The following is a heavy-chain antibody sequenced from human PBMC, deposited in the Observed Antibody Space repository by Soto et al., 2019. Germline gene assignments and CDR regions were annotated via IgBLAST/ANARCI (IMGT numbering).Heavy chain of an antibody. J-gene: IGHJ4*01. CDR1: DDSISSGAC. CDR3: ARVHVMVVAGSTFDY. V-gene: IGHV4-38-2*02. CDR2: IYHGGTT. Sequence: SVTLALPCTVFDDSISSGACRGWIRQPPGKGPEWIASIYHGGTTFYNPSLKSRITISVDTSNNQFSLKLTSVTAADTAVYYCARVHVMVVAGSTFDYWGHGPLVTVSS. D-gene: IGHD6-19*01.